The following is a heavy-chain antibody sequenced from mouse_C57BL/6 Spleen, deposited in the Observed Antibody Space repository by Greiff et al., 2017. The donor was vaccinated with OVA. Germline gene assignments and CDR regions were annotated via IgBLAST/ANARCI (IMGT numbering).Heavy chain of an antibody. V-gene: IGHV1-76*01. CDR2: IYPGSGNT. CDR1: GYTFTDYY. CDR3: ARYNDYDEGAMDY. D-gene: IGHD2-4*01. Sequence: QVQLQQSGAELVRPGASVKLSCKASGYTFTDYYINWVKQRPGQGLEWIARIYPGSGNTYYNEKFKGKATLTAEKSSSTAYMQLSSLTSEDSAVYFCARYNDYDEGAMDYWGQGTSVTVSS. J-gene: IGHJ4*01.